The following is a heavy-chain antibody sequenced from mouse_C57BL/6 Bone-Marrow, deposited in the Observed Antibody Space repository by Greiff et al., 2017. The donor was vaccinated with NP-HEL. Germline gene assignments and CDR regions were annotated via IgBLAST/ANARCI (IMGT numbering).Heavy chain of an antibody. V-gene: IGHV1-69*01. J-gene: IGHJ2*01. Sequence: QVQLQQPGAELVMPGASVKLSCKASGYTFTSYWMHWVKQRPGQGLEWIGEIDPSDSYTNYNQKFKGKSTLTVDKSSSTAYMQLSSLTSDDSAVYYCARKGLLRSYYFDYWGQGTTLTVSS. CDR1: GYTFTSYW. CDR2: IDPSDSYT. CDR3: ARKGLLRSYYFDY. D-gene: IGHD1-1*01.